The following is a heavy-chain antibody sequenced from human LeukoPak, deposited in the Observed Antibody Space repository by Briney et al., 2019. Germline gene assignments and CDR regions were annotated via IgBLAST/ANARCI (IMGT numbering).Heavy chain of an antibody. CDR1: GFTFSSYS. V-gene: IGHV3-48*01. J-gene: IGHJ6*03. Sequence: GGSLKLSCAASGFTFSSYSMNWVRQAPGKGLEWVSYISSSSSTIYYADSVKGRFTISRDNAKNSLYLQMNSLRAEDTAVYYCARALTGRLSYYYYYHMDVWGKGTTVTVSS. CDR2: ISSSSSTI. CDR3: ARALTGRLSYYYYYHMDV. D-gene: IGHD3-9*01.